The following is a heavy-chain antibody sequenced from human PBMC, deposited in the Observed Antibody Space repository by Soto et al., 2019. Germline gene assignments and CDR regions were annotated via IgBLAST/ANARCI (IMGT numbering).Heavy chain of an antibody. Sequence: PEGSLRLSCAASGFTFSSYGMHWVRQAPGKGLEWVAVISYDGSNKYYADSVKGRFTISRDNSKNTLYLQMNSLRAEDTAVYYCAKDLEAYYYDARRANWFDPWGQGTL. J-gene: IGHJ5*02. CDR3: AKDLEAYYYDARRANWFDP. CDR2: ISYDGSNK. V-gene: IGHV3-30*18. CDR1: GFTFSSYG. D-gene: IGHD3-22*01.